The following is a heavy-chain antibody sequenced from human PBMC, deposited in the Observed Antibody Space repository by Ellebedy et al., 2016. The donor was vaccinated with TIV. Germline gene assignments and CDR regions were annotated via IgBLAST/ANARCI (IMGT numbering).Heavy chain of an antibody. CDR3: AREGGTSREGYFDY. V-gene: IGHV4-30-4*01. CDR2: IYYSGST. Sequence: SETLSLTXTVSGGSISSGDYYWSWIRQPPGKGLEWIGYIYYSGSTYYNPSLKSRVTISVDTSKNQFSLKLSSVTAADTAVYYCAREGGTSREGYFDYWGQGTLVTVSS. D-gene: IGHD1-26*01. J-gene: IGHJ4*02. CDR1: GGSISSGDYY.